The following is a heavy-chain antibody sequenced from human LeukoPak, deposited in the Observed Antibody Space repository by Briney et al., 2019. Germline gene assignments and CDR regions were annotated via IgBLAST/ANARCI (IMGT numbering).Heavy chain of an antibody. J-gene: IGHJ4*02. Sequence: PGGSLRLSCAASGFTFSSYSMNWVRQAPGKGLEWVSYISSSSSTIYYADSVKGRFTISRDNAKNSLYLQMNSLRAEDTAVYYCARDGPGGSYFPPFDYWGQGTLVTVSS. V-gene: IGHV3-48*01. D-gene: IGHD1-26*01. CDR3: ARDGPGGSYFPPFDY. CDR2: ISSSSSTI. CDR1: GFTFSSYS.